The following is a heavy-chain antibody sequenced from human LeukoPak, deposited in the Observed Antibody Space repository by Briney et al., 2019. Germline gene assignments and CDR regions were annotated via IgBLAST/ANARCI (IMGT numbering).Heavy chain of an antibody. D-gene: IGHD6-25*01. V-gene: IGHV3-23*01. CDR3: AKKVGFYYYYYMDV. J-gene: IGHJ6*03. CDR2: TSGGGGNT. Sequence: GGSLRLSCAASGFTFSSYAMSWVRQAPGKGLEWVSFTSGGGGNTNYVDSVKGRFTISRDNSNSTLYLQMNSLRAEDTAVYFCAKKVGFYYYYYMDVWGKGTTVTISS. CDR1: GFTFSSYA.